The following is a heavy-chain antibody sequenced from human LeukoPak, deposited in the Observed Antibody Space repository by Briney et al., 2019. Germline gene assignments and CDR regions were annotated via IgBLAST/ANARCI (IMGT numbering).Heavy chain of an antibody. V-gene: IGHV3-7*01. CDR2: IKQDGSEK. CDR1: GFTFSSYW. J-gene: IGHJ4*02. Sequence: GGSLRLSCAASGFTFSSYWMSWVRQAPGKGLEWVANIKQDGSEKYYVDSVKVRFTISRDNAKNSLYLQINSLRVEDTAVYYCARDRHWNDGKVDCWGQGTLVTVSS. D-gene: IGHD1-1*01. CDR3: ARDRHWNDGKVDC.